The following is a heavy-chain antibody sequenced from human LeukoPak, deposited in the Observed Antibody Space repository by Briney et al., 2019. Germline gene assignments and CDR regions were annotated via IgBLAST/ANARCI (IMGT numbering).Heavy chain of an antibody. CDR1: GGSISSYY. Sequence: MSSETLSLTCTVSGGSISSYYWSWIRQPPGKGLEWIGYIYYSGSTNYNPSLKSRVTISVDTSKNQFSLKLNSVTAADTAVYYCARWVQGYCSSTSCQQHDAFDIWGQGTMVTVSS. V-gene: IGHV4-59*08. D-gene: IGHD2-2*01. CDR2: IYYSGST. J-gene: IGHJ3*02. CDR3: ARWVQGYCSSTSCQQHDAFDI.